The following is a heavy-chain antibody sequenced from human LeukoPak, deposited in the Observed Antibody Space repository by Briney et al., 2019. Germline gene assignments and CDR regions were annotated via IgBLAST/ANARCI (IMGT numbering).Heavy chain of an antibody. Sequence: RGGSLQISCQGSGYSFTSYWIGGVRQVPGKGLEGMGIIYPGDSDTRNSPSFQGQLTISADKSISTAYLQWSSLKASDTAMYYCARLSLRYFDWQGEFDYWGQGTLVTVSS. V-gene: IGHV5-51*01. CDR3: ARLSLRYFDWQGEFDY. CDR2: IYPGDSDT. D-gene: IGHD3-9*01. CDR1: GYSFTSYW. J-gene: IGHJ4*02.